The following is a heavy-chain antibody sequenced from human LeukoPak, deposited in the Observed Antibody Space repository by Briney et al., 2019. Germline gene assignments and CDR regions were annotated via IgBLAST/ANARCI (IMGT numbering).Heavy chain of an antibody. CDR3: VRDRELTY. CDR1: GGSISSYY. D-gene: IGHD3-10*01. CDR2: IYNSGST. J-gene: IGHJ4*02. V-gene: IGHV4-59*01. Sequence: SETLSLTCTVSGGSISSYYWSWIRQPPGKGLEWIGYIYNSGSTNYNPSLQSRVTISVDMSKNQFSLRLSSVTAADTAVYFCVRDRELTYWGQGILVTVSS.